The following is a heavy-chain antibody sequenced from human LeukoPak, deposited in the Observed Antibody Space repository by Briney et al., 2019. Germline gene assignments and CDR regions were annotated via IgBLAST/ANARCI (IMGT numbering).Heavy chain of an antibody. CDR3: ASGFDIVVVPAAAFDY. CDR2: ISGSGGST. J-gene: IGHJ4*02. CDR1: GFTFSSYA. Sequence: GGSLRLSCAASGFTFSSYAMSWVRQAPGKGLEWVSAISGSGGSTYYADSVKGRFTISRDNSKNTLYLQMNSLRAEDTAVYYCASGFDIVVVPAAAFDYWGQGTLVTVSS. D-gene: IGHD2-2*01. V-gene: IGHV3-23*01.